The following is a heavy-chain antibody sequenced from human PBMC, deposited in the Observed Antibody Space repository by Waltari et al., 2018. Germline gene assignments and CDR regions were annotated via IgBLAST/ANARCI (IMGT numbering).Heavy chain of an antibody. CDR1: GYSISSGYY. V-gene: IGHV4-38-2*02. Sequence: QVQLQESGPGLVKPSETLSLTCAVSGYSISSGYYWGWIRQPPGKGLEWIGSIYHSGSTYYNPSLKSRVTISVDTSKNQFSLKLSSVTAADTAVYYCAREIRGQWLVPFDYWGQGTLVTVSS. J-gene: IGHJ4*02. CDR3: AREIRGQWLVPFDY. D-gene: IGHD6-19*01. CDR2: IYHSGST.